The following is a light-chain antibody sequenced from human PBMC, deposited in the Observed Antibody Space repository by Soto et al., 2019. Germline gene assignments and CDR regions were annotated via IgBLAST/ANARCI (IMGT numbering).Light chain of an antibody. J-gene: IGKJ1*01. CDR3: QQYGSLSWT. CDR2: GAS. Sequence: EIVLTQSPGTLSLSPGERATLSCRASQSVGSNYLAWYQQKPGQAPRILIFGASDRATGIPDRFSGSGSGTDFTLTISRLEPEDFAVYYCQQYGSLSWTFGQGTKVDIK. V-gene: IGKV3-20*01. CDR1: QSVGSNY.